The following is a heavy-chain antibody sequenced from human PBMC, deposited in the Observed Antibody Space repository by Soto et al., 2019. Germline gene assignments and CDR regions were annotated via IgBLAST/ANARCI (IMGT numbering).Heavy chain of an antibody. V-gene: IGHV3-15*07. CDR1: GFTFSNAW. Sequence: GGSLRLSCAASGFTFSNAWMNWVRQAPGKGLEWVGRIKSKTDGGTTDYAAPVKGRFTISRDDSKNTLYLQMNSLKTEDTAVYYCTTDPAPYSGSYYDYYYYGMDVWGQGTTVTVSS. D-gene: IGHD1-26*01. CDR3: TTDPAPYSGSYYDYYYYGMDV. J-gene: IGHJ6*02. CDR2: IKSKTDGGTT.